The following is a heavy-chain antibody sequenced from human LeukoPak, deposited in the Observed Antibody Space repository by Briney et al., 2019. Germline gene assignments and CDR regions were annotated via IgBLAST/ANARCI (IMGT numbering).Heavy chain of an antibody. D-gene: IGHD6-19*01. CDR2: IYYSGST. CDR3: ARDLYSSGFNWFDP. V-gene: IGHV4-59*11. Sequence: SETLSLTCTVSGGSISSHYWSWIRQPPGKGLEWIGYIYYSGSTNYNPSLKSRVTISVDTSKYQFSLKLSSVTAADTAVYYCARDLYSSGFNWFDPWGQGTLVTVSS. J-gene: IGHJ5*02. CDR1: GGSISSHY.